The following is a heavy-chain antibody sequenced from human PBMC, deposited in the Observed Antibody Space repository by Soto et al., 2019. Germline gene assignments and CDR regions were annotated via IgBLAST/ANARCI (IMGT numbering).Heavy chain of an antibody. CDR3: ARDSVLGGVFDP. CDR2: IIPIFGTA. J-gene: IGHJ5*02. V-gene: IGHV1-69*06. CDR1: GGTFSSYA. Sequence: VKVSCKASGGTFSSYAISWVRQAPGQGLEWMGGIIPIFGTANYAQKFQGRVTITADKSTSTAYMELSSLRSEDTAVYYCARDSVLGGVFDPWGQGTLVTVSS. D-gene: IGHD3-16*01.